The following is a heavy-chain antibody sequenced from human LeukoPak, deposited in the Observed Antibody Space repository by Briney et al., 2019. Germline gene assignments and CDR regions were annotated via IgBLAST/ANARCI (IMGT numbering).Heavy chain of an antibody. D-gene: IGHD5-18*01. CDR3: ARSYPSGYSYGYGSYGMDV. CDR1: GGTFSSYA. CDR2: IIPIFGKA. Sequence: GASVKVSCKASGGTFSSYAISWVRQAPGQGLEWMGGIIPIFGKAHYAQKFQGRVTITADKSTSTAYMELSSLRSEDTAVYYCARSYPSGYSYGYGSYGMDVWGKGTTVTVSS. V-gene: IGHV1-69*06. J-gene: IGHJ6*04.